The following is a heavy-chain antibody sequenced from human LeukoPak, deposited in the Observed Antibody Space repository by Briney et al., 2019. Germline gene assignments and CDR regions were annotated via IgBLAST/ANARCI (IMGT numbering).Heavy chain of an antibody. D-gene: IGHD2-15*01. CDR1: GYTFTSYY. Sequence: ASVKVSCKASGYTFTSYYIHWVRQAPGQGLEWMGWINPNNGATNYAQKFQGRITMTRDTSITTAYMELSSLRSDDTAIYYCARDVVVVVGASRSNFYFYMDVWGKGTTVTVSS. CDR2: INPNNGAT. V-gene: IGHV1-2*02. CDR3: ARDVVVVVGASRSNFYFYMDV. J-gene: IGHJ6*03.